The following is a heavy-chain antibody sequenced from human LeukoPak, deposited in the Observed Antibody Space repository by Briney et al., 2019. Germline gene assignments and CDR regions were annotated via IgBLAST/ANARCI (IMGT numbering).Heavy chain of an antibody. CDR2: IDSSSNYI. CDR1: VFIFINYY. V-gene: IGHV3-21*01. Sequence: PGGSVRLSCAASVFIFINYYMNWVRPAAGRGREWVSSIDSSSNYIYYPDSLKGRFTISRDDAKNSLYLQMNSLRAEDTAGYYCARDPVYCGGGSCYTMAFDIWGQGTMVTVSS. D-gene: IGHD2-15*01. J-gene: IGHJ3*02. CDR3: ARDPVYCGGGSCYTMAFDI.